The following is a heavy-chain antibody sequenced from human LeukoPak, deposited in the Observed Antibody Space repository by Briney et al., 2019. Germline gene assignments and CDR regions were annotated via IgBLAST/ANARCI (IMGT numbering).Heavy chain of an antibody. CDR1: GFSLSTSGMR. CDR2: IDWDDDK. Sequence: KESGPALVKPTQTLTLTCTFSGFSLSTSGMRVSWIRQPPGKALEWLARIDWDDDKFYSTSLKTRLTISKDTSKNQVVLTMTNMDPVDTATYYCARRIYDGAFDIWGQGTMVTVSS. J-gene: IGHJ3*02. V-gene: IGHV2-70*04. CDR3: ARRIYDGAFDI. D-gene: IGHD5/OR15-5a*01.